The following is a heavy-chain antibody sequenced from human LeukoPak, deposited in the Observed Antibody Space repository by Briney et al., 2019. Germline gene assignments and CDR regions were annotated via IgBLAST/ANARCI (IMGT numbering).Heavy chain of an antibody. D-gene: IGHD2-21*02. CDR1: GGSISTYY. CDR2: IYYTGSS. Sequence: SETLSLTCTVSGGSISTYYWNWIRQPPGEGLEWIGYIYYTGSSNYNPSLKSRVTISLDTSKNQFSLKLSFVTAADTAVYYCVRRVVVVTADDKSDAFDVWGQGTVVTVSS. J-gene: IGHJ3*01. V-gene: IGHV4-59*01. CDR3: VRRVVVVTADDKSDAFDV.